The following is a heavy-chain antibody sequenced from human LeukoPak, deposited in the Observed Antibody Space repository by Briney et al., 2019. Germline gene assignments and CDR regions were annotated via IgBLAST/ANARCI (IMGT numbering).Heavy chain of an antibody. D-gene: IGHD3-10*01. V-gene: IGHV1-69*04. CDR1: GGTFSIYA. CDR2: IIPIIGIA. J-gene: IGHJ5*02. Sequence: SSVKVSCKPSGGTFSIYAISWVRQAPGQGLEWMGRIIPIIGIANYAQKFQGRVTMTADKSTSTAYMELSSLRSEDKTVYYCPRAKDGSGFSWFGTWGQGTRVTVSA. CDR3: PRAKDGSGFSWFGT.